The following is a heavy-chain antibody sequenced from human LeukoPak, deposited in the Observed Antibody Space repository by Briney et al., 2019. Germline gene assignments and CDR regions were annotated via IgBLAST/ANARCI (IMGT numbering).Heavy chain of an antibody. CDR1: GFTFSSYS. V-gene: IGHV3-21*01. Sequence: PGGSLRLSCAASGFTFSSYSMNWVRQTPGKGLEWVSSITSSSTYTFYADSVKGRFTISRDNARNSLYLQMNSLRAEDTAVYYCAKDLRDGLQDFFDYWGQGTLVTVSS. J-gene: IGHJ4*02. CDR3: AKDLRDGLQDFFDY. D-gene: IGHD5-24*01. CDR2: ITSSSTYT.